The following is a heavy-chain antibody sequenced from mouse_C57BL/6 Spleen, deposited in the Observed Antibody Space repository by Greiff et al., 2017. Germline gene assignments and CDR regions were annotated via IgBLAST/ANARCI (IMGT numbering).Heavy chain of an antibody. J-gene: IGHJ2*02. D-gene: IGHD4-1*02. CDR3: AATGTEYYFDY. CDR2: IYPGDGDT. Sequence: QVQLQQSGPELVKPGASVKLSCKASGYAFSSSWMNWVKQRPGKGLEWIGRIYPGDGDTNYNGKFKGKATLTADKSSSTAYMQLSSLTSEDSAVYFCAATGTEYYFDYWGQGTSLTVSS. CDR1: GYAFSSSW. V-gene: IGHV1-82*01.